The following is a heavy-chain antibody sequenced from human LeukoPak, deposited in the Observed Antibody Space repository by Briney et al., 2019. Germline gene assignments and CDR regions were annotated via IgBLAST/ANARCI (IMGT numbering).Heavy chain of an antibody. CDR3: AKEGGYGDFDY. V-gene: IGHV3-30*18. Sequence: GGFLRLSCAASGFTFSSYGMHWVRQAPGKGLEWVAVISYDGSNKYYADSVKGRFTISRDNSKNTLYLQMNSLRAEDTAVYYCAKEGGYGDFDYWGQGTLVTVSS. J-gene: IGHJ4*02. CDR1: GFTFSSYG. CDR2: ISYDGSNK. D-gene: IGHD4-17*01.